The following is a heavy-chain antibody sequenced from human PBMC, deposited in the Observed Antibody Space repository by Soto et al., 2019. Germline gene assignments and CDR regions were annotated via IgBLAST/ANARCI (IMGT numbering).Heavy chain of an antibody. J-gene: IGHJ6*02. V-gene: IGHV3-30*18. CDR2: ISYDEIDK. D-gene: IGHD2-2*01. CDR3: AKDSGYQLPDNYSYYGLDV. Sequence: QGQLVESGGGVVQPGRSLRLSCAASGFTFTSHAMHWVRQTPGKWLEWVAAISYDEIDKKYATSEKGRFTVYRDNVRNTLYLQMNSLRPEDTAVYYCAKDSGYQLPDNYSYYGLDVWGHGTTGTVSS. CDR1: GFTFTSHA.